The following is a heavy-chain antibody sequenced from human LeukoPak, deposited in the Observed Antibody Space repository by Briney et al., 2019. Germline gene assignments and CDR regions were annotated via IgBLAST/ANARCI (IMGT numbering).Heavy chain of an antibody. Sequence: GGSLRLSCAASGFIFSTYAMTWVRQAPGKGLEWVSVIRGSSTNTYYADSVKGRFTISRDNSKNTLYLQMNSLRAEDTAVYYCARVHPSIVVVTAIPYYYYYYMDVWGKGTTVTVSS. CDR1: GFIFSTYA. CDR2: IRGSSTNT. J-gene: IGHJ6*03. D-gene: IGHD2-21*02. V-gene: IGHV3-23*01. CDR3: ARVHPSIVVVTAIPYYYYYYMDV.